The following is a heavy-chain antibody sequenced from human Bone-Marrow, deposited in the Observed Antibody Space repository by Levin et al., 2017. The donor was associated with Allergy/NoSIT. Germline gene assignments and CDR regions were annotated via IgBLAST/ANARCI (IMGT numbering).Heavy chain of an antibody. CDR1: GGSVSSGSYY. D-gene: IGHD3-22*01. V-gene: IGHV4-61*01. CDR2: IYYSGST. J-gene: IGHJ5*02. Sequence: SETLSLTCTVSGGSVSSGSYYWSWIRQPPGKGLEWIGYIYYSGSTNYNPSLKSRVTISVDTSKNQFSLKLSSVTAADTAVYYCARRVDYYDSSGYYTNWFDPWGQGTLVTVSS. CDR3: ARRVDYYDSSGYYTNWFDP.